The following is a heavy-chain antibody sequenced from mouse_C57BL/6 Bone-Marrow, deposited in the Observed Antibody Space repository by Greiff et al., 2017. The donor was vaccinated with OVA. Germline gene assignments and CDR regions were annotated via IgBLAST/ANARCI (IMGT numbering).Heavy chain of an antibody. V-gene: IGHV1-50*01. CDR2: IDPSDSYT. CDR1: GSTFPSSW. J-gene: IGHJ2*01. D-gene: IGHD1-1*01. Sequence: VQLQQPGAGLLKPGASVKLSCKAFGSTFPSSWMPWVKQRPGQGLEWIGEIDPSDSYTNYNQKFKGQATLTVDTSSSTAYMQLSSLTSEDSAVYYCYYGSSYYWGQGTTLTVSS. CDR3: YYGSSYY.